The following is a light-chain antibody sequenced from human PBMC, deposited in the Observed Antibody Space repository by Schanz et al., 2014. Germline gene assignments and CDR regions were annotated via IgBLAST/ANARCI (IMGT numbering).Light chain of an antibody. CDR2: DVS. Sequence: QSALTQPASVSGSPGQSITISCTGTSSDVGGYNYVSWYQQHPGKAPKLMIYDVSNRPSGVSNRFSGSKSGNTASLTVSGLQAEDEADYYCSSYADFNPHVFGAGTKLTVL. V-gene: IGLV2-14*01. J-gene: IGLJ1*01. CDR1: SSDVGGYNY. CDR3: SSYADFNPHV.